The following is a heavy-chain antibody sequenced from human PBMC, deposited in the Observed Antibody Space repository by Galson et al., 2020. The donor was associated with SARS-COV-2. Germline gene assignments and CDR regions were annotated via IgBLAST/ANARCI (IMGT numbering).Heavy chain of an antibody. J-gene: IGHJ3*02. CDR2: IKQDGSEK. V-gene: IGHV3-7*01. CDR1: GFTFNSYW. CDR3: ARGDYYDSSGYFSDAFDI. D-gene: IGHD3-22*01. Sequence: TGGSLRLSCAASGFTFNSYWMSWVRQAPGKGLEWVANIKQDGSEKFCVDSVKGRFTISRDNAKNSLYLQMNILRAEDTAVYYCARGDYYDSSGYFSDAFDIWGQGTMVTVSS.